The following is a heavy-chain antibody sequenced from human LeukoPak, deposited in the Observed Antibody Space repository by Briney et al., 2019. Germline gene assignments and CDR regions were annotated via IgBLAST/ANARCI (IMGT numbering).Heavy chain of an antibody. J-gene: IGHJ4*02. CDR3: AKRCMTSCYDY. V-gene: IGHV3-30*02. D-gene: IGHD2-2*01. CDR1: GFTFSSYG. CDR2: IRYDGSNT. Sequence: GGSLRLSCAASGFTFSSYGMHWVRQAPGKGLEWVAFIRYDGSNTYYADSVKGRFTISRDNSKNTLYLQMNSLRAEDTAVYYCAKRCMTSCYDYWGQGTLVTVSS.